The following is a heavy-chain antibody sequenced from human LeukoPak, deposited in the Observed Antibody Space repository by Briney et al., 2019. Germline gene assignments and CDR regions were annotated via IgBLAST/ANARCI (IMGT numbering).Heavy chain of an antibody. J-gene: IGHJ4*02. CDR1: GYTFTSYD. CDR2: MNPNSGNT. Sequence: ASVKVSCKASGYTFTSYDINWVRQATGQGLEWMGWMNPNSGNTGYAQKFQGRVTMTRNTSISTAYMELSSLRSGDTAAYYCARENYGDYGFDYWGQGTLVTVSS. V-gene: IGHV1-8*01. CDR3: ARENYGDYGFDY. D-gene: IGHD4-17*01.